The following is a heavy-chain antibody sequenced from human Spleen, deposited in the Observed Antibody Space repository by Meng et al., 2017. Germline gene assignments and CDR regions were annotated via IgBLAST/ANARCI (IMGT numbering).Heavy chain of an antibody. Sequence: QVQLVQPGTGVKKTGSSVKVACKASGGTFSSDAISWVRQAPGQGLEWMGGIIPIFGTTNYAQKFQGRVTITADKSTSTAYMELSSLRSEDTAVYYCASGYGDFRYNWFDPWGQGTLVTVSS. CDR3: ASGYGDFRYNWFDP. CDR2: IIPIFGTT. V-gene: IGHV1-69*06. J-gene: IGHJ5*02. CDR1: GGTFSSDA. D-gene: IGHD4-17*01.